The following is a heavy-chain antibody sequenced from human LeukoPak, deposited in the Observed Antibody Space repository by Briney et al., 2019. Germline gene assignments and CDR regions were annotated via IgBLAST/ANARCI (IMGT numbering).Heavy chain of an antibody. J-gene: IGHJ3*02. Sequence: PGGSLRLSCAASGFTVSSNYMSWVRQAPGKGLEWVSVIYSGGSTYYADSVKGRFTISRDNSKNTLYLQMNSLRAEDTAVYYCTRLGPARRELPHDAFDIWGQGTMVTVSS. V-gene: IGHV3-66*04. CDR2: IYSGGST. D-gene: IGHD1-26*01. CDR1: GFTVSSNY. CDR3: TRLGPARRELPHDAFDI.